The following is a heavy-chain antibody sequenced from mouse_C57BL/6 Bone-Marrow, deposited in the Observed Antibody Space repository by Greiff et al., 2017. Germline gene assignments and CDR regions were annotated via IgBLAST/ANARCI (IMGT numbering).Heavy chain of an antibody. CDR2: ISRGGDYI. CDR1: GFTFSSYA. V-gene: IGHV5-9-1*02. D-gene: IGHD2-3*01. Sequence: EVQLVESGAGLVKPGGSLKLSCAASGFTFSSYAMSWVRQTPEKRLEWVGYISRGGDYIYYADTVKGRFTISRDNARNTLYLQMSSLKSEDTAMYYCTREGLGYDSCSGFAYGGRGTVVTVSA. CDR3: TREGLGYDSCSGFAY. J-gene: IGHJ3*01.